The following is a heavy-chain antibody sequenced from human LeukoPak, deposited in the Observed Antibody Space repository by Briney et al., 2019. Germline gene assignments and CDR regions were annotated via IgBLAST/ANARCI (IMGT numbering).Heavy chain of an antibody. D-gene: IGHD6-13*01. J-gene: IGHJ5*02. CDR3: ARVRAAAGRLFDP. CDR1: GGSISSSSYY. V-gene: IGHV4-39*07. Sequence: PSETLSLTCTVSGGSISSSSYYWGWIRQPPGKGLEWIGSIYYSGSTYYNPSLKSRVTISVDTSKNQFSLKLSSVTAADTAVYYCARVRAAAGRLFDPWGQGTLVTVSS. CDR2: IYYSGST.